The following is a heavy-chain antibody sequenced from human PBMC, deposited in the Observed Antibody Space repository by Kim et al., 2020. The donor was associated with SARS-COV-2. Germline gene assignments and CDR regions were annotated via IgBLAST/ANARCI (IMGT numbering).Heavy chain of an antibody. V-gene: IGHV4-59*01. CDR3: AREIGSGGSCAFDY. J-gene: IGHJ4*02. D-gene: IGHD2-15*01. Sequence: NPSPKSRVTISVDTSKNQFSLKLSSVTAADTAVYYCAREIGSGGSCAFDYWGQGTLVTVSS.